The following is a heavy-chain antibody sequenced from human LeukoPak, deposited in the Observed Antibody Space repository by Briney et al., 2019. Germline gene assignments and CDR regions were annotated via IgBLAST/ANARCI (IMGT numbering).Heavy chain of an antibody. V-gene: IGHV3-7*01. CDR3: VGGDY. CDR2: INQDGSDK. Sequence: GGSLRLSCVGSGYTFTTYGMSWVRQAPGKGLECVANINQDGSDKYYVDSVKGRFTISRDNTKNSLYLQMNSLRAEDTAVYYCVGGDYWGQGTLVTVSS. CDR1: GYTFTTYG. J-gene: IGHJ4*02.